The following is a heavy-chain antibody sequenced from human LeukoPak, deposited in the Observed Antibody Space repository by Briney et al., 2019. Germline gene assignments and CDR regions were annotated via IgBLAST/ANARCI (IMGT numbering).Heavy chain of an antibody. CDR1: GFTFSSYA. D-gene: IGHD2-2*03. CDR3: AKAGGYCSSTSCYHYYYYYMDV. V-gene: IGHV3-23*01. Sequence: PGGSLRLSCAASGFTFSSYAMSWVRQAPGKGLEWVSAISGSGGSTYYADSVKGRFTISRDNSKNTLYLQMNSLRAEDTAVYYCAKAGGYCSSTSCYHYYYYYMDVWGKGTTVTVSS. J-gene: IGHJ6*03. CDR2: ISGSGGST.